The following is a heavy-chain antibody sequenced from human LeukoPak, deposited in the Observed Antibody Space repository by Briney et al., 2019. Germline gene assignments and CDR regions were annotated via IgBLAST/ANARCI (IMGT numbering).Heavy chain of an antibody. Sequence: GASAKVSCKASGGTFSSYAISWVRQAPGQGLEWMGWITPSGGTNYPQKFQGRVAITRDTSITTAYMDLSRLTSDDTAVYYCARDRYGDGFAHFDYWGQGALVTVSS. D-gene: IGHD5-24*01. V-gene: IGHV1-2*02. J-gene: IGHJ4*02. CDR3: ARDRYGDGFAHFDY. CDR2: ITPSGGT. CDR1: GGTFSSYA.